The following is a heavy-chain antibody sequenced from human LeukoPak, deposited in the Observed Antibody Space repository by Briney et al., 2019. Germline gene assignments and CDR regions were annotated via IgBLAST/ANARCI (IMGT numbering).Heavy chain of an antibody. J-gene: IGHJ4*02. V-gene: IGHV3-23*01. Sequence: GGSLRLSCAASGFAFSNFAMGWVRQALGKGLEWVSALSGTGDTTDYADSVKGRVTISRDNSKNTLYLQMKSLRAADTAMYYCVKQGQFYYDSSGYYPLEDWGQGTLVTVSS. D-gene: IGHD3-22*01. CDR2: LSGTGDTT. CDR3: VKQGQFYYDSSGYYPLED. CDR1: GFAFSNFA.